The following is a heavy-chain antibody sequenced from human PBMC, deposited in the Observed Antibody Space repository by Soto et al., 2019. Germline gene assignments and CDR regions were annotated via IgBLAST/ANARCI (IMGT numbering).Heavy chain of an antibody. V-gene: IGHV3-23*01. CDR2: ISGSGGST. J-gene: IGHJ4*02. CDR3: AKDIAAAGTNGYFDY. Sequence: LRLSCAASGFTFSSYAMSWVRQAPGKGLEWVSAISGSGGSTYYADSVKGRFTISRDNSKNTLYLQMNSLRAEDTAVYYCAKDIAAAGTNGYFDYWGQGTLVTVSS. CDR1: GFTFSSYA. D-gene: IGHD6-13*01.